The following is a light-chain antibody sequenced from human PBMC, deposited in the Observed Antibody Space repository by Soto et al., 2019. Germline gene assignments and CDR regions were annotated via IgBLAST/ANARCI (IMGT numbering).Light chain of an antibody. CDR1: QSVSSSY. CDR2: GAA. Sequence: EIVLTQSPGTLSLSPGERATLSCRASQSVSSSYLAWYQQKPGQAPRLLIYGAASMATGIPDRCSGSGSGTDVILTISRLEPEDFAVYYCQQYGNSAWTFGQGTKVESK. V-gene: IGKV3-20*01. CDR3: QQYGNSAWT. J-gene: IGKJ1*01.